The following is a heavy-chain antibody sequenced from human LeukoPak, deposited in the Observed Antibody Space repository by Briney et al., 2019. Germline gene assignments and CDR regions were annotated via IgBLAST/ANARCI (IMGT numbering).Heavy chain of an antibody. D-gene: IGHD3-22*01. Sequence: SETLSPTCTVSGGSVSSGSYYWSWIRQPPGKGLEWIGYIYYSGSTNYNPSLKSRVTISVDTSKNQFSLKLSSVTAADTAVYYCASWYYYDSSGFDYWGQGTLVTVSS. CDR3: ASWYYYDSSGFDY. V-gene: IGHV4-61*01. J-gene: IGHJ4*02. CDR1: GGSVSSGSYY. CDR2: IYYSGST.